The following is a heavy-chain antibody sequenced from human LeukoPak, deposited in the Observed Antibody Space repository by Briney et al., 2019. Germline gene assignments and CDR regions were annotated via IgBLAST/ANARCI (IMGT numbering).Heavy chain of an antibody. CDR2: IKQDGSEK. V-gene: IGHV3-7*01. CDR1: GFTFSSYW. D-gene: IGHD3-10*01. Sequence: PGGSLRLSCAASGFTFSSYWMSWVRQAPGKGLEWVADIKQDGSEKYYVDSVKGRFTISRDNAKNSLYLQMNSLRAEDTAVYYCARDSPLKYYYGSGSYYYFDYWGQGTLVTVSS. J-gene: IGHJ4*02. CDR3: ARDSPLKYYYGSGSYYYFDY.